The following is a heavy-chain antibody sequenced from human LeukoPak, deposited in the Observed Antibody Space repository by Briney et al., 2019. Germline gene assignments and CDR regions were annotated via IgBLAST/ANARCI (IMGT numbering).Heavy chain of an antibody. CDR2: LSISSNYI. D-gene: IGHD4-11*01. V-gene: IGHV3-21*01. Sequence: GGSLRISCAAAGFTFTSYEMNWVRQAPVKGLHWVSSLSISSNYIDYADSLKGRFTISRDNAKNSLYLQMNSLRAEDTAVYYCARDRTGQQLISRKEYYYMDVWGKGTTVTISS. J-gene: IGHJ6*03. CDR1: GFTFTSYE. CDR3: ARDRTGQQLISRKEYYYMDV.